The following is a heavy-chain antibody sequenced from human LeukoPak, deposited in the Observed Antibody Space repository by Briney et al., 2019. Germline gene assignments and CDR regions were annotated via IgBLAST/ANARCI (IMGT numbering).Heavy chain of an antibody. D-gene: IGHD6-13*01. J-gene: IGHJ5*02. V-gene: IGHV1-2*02. CDR1: GYTFTGYY. Sequence: ASVKVSCKASGYTFTGYYMHWVRQAPGQGLEWMGWINPNSGGTNYAQKFQGRVTMTRDMSTSTVYMELNSLKSEDTAVYYCARGPPKYSRSGNWFDPWGQGTLVTVSS. CDR3: ARGPPKYSRSGNWFDP. CDR2: INPNSGGT.